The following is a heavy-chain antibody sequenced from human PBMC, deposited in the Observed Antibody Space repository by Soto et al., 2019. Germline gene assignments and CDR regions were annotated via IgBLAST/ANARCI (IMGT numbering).Heavy chain of an antibody. CDR1: GFTFSHYA. J-gene: IGHJ4*02. CDR2: MSYDGSNE. D-gene: IGHD1-26*01. V-gene: IGHV3-30*18. CDR3: AKDGSHNFDY. Sequence: QVQLVESGGDVVQPGRSLRLSCAASGFTFSHYAMHWVHQAPGKGLEWVALMSYDGSNEYYADSVKGRFTISRDNSKNTLYLQMNSLRAEDTAVYYCAKDGSHNFDYWGQGTLVTVSS.